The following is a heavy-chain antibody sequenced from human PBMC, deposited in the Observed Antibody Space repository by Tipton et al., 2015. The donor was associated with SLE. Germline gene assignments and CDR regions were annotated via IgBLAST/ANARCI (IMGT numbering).Heavy chain of an antibody. J-gene: IGHJ4*02. CDR3: ARVGDGYKE. D-gene: IGHD5-24*01. CDR1: GGSISSYY. CDR2: IYYSGST. V-gene: IGHV4-59*01. Sequence: LRLSCTVSGGSISSYYWSWIRQPPGKGLEWIGYIYYSGSTNYNPSLKSRVTISVDTSKNQFSLKLSSVTAADTAVYYCARVGDGYKEWGQGTLGTVSP.